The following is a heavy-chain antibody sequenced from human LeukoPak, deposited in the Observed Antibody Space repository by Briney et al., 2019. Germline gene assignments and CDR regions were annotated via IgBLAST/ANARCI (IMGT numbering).Heavy chain of an antibody. CDR3: ARQHCSGGDCYFFD. CDR1: GFTFSSYG. Sequence: PGGSLRLSCAASGFTFSSYGMHWVRQAPGKGLEWVALIWYDGNNKYYADSVKGRFTISRDNSKNTLYLQLNSLRAEDTAVYYCARQHCSGGDCYFFDWGQGNLVTVSS. D-gene: IGHD2-15*01. CDR2: IWYDGNNK. V-gene: IGHV3-33*01. J-gene: IGHJ4*02.